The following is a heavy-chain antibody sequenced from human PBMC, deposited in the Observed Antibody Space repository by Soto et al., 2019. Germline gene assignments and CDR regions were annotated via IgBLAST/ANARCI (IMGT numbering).Heavy chain of an antibody. CDR2: IWYDESNK. V-gene: IGHV3-33*01. Sequence: PGGSLRLSCAASGFTFSSYGMHCGRQGPGKGMECMDVIWYDESNKSYADSVAGPLTISKNNSKNTLYLQMNSLRAEYTAVCYCARGRYSYGYNWFDPWGQGTLVTVSS. CDR3: ARGRYSYGYNWFDP. CDR1: GFTFSSYG. D-gene: IGHD5-18*01. J-gene: IGHJ5*02.